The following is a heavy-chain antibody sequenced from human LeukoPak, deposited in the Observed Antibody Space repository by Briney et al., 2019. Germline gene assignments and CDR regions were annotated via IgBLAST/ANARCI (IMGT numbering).Heavy chain of an antibody. D-gene: IGHD6-13*01. Sequence: GGSLRLSCAASGFTFSSYWMSWVRQAPGKGLEWVAHIKQDGSEKYYVDSVKGRFTISRDNAKNSLYLQMNSLRAEDTAVYYCARDREYSSSWSLGNWFDPWGQGTLVTVSS. CDR1: GFTFSSYW. CDR3: ARDREYSSSWSLGNWFDP. CDR2: IKQDGSEK. V-gene: IGHV3-7*01. J-gene: IGHJ5*02.